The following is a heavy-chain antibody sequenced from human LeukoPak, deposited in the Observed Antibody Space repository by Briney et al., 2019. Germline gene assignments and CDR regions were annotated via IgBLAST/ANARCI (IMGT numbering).Heavy chain of an antibody. CDR1: GFTFSSYA. V-gene: IGHV3-23*01. Sequence: PGGSLRLSCAASGFTFSSYAMSWVRQAQGKGLEWVSAISGSGGSTYYADSVKGPFTISRDTSKNTLDLQMNSLRAADTDVYYRAKFPRLVVPAATLFYYWGQGTLVTVSS. CDR2: ISGSGGST. D-gene: IGHD2-2*01. CDR3: AKFPRLVVPAATLFYY. J-gene: IGHJ4*02.